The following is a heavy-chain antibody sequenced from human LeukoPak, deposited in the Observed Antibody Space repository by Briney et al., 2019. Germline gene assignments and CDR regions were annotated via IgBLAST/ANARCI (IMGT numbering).Heavy chain of an antibody. J-gene: IGHJ5*02. CDR3: ARAGIVVVHYEDWEWFDP. CDR1: GYTFTGYY. CDR2: INPNSGGT. Sequence: ASVKVSXKASGYTFTGYYMHWVRQAPGQGLEWMGWINPNSGGTNYAQKFQGRVTMTRDTSISTAYMELSRLRSDDTAVYYCARAGIVVVHYEDWEWFDPWGQGTLVTVSS. D-gene: IGHD2-2*01. V-gene: IGHV1-2*02.